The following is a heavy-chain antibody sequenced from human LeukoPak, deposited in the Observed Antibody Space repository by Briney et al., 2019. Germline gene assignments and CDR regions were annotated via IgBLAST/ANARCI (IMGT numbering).Heavy chain of an antibody. V-gene: IGHV3-23*01. CDR3: AKSGNYYDFDF. Sequence: DSVKDRFTISRDFSKNTLYLRMSSLRAEDTAVYYCAKSGNYYDFDFWGQGTPVTVSS. D-gene: IGHD1-26*01. J-gene: IGHJ4*02.